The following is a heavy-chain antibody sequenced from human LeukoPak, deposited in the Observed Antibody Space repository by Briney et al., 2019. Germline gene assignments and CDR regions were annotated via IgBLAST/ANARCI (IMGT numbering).Heavy chain of an antibody. CDR3: ARGVIAARSMGTYYYMDV. D-gene: IGHD6-6*01. CDR2: IYTSGST. CDR1: GGSISNYY. V-gene: IGHV4-4*07. Sequence: PSETLSLTCTVSGGSISNYYWSWIRQPARKGLEWIGRIYTSGSTNYNPSLKSRVTMSVDTSKNQFSLKLSSVTAADTAVYYCARGVIAARSMGTYYYMDVWGKGTTVTVSS. J-gene: IGHJ6*03.